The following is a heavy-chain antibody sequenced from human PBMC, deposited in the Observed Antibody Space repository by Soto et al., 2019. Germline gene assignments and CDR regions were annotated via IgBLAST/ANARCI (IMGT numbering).Heavy chain of an antibody. CDR3: ARNTYFYS. Sequence: GSLRLSCAASGFTFTTYAMTWVRQAPGKGLEWVSGIDASGAHTYYADSVKGRFTISRDNSKNTVYLQMTSLRAEDTAMYYCARNTYFYSWGLGTLVTVSS. V-gene: IGHV3-23*01. CDR1: GFTFTTYA. J-gene: IGHJ4*02. CDR2: IDASGAHT.